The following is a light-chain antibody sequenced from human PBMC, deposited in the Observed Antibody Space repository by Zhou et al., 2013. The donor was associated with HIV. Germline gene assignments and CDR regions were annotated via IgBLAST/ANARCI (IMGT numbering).Light chain of an antibody. CDR3: QQYANLPNT. J-gene: IGKJ2*01. CDR1: QDISNY. CDR2: DAS. V-gene: IGKV1-33*01. Sequence: DIQMTQSPSSLSASVGDRVTITCQASQDISNYLNWFQQQPGKAPKLLMYDASILETGVPSRFSGSGSGTHFTFTISSLQPEDIATYYCQQYANLPNTFGPGTKLEIK.